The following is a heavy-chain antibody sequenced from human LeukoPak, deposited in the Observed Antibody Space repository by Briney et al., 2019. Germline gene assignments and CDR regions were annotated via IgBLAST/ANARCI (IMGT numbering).Heavy chain of an antibody. CDR2: IKQDGSEK. V-gene: IGHV3-7*01. CDR1: GFTFSSYW. D-gene: IGHD3-9*01. CDR3: ASLGATGFCKY. Sequence: GGSLRLSWAASGFTFSSYWMSWVRQAPGKGLEWVANIKQDGSEKYYVDSVKGRFTISRDNAKNSLYLQMNSLRAEDTAVYYCASLGATGFCKYWGQGTLVTVSS. J-gene: IGHJ4*02.